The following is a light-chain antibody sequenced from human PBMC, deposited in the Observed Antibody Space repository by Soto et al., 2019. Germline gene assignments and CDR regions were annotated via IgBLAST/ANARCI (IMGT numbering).Light chain of an antibody. V-gene: IGKV1-5*01. CDR3: QHLDTYWP. Sequence: IQMTQSPSTLSASVGDRVTITCRASHNIAKWLAWYQQKPGRAPRLLIYDASTLQTGVPSRFSGSGSGTECTLTISRLRPDDVATYYCQHLDTYWPFGQGTKVQIK. J-gene: IGKJ1*01. CDR2: DAS. CDR1: HNIAKW.